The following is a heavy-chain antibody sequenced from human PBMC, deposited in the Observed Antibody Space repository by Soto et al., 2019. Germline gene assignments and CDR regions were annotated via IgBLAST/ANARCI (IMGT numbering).Heavy chain of an antibody. CDR3: ARGSRYFDWLPPRGYYYGMDV. CDR1: GGTFSSYA. V-gene: IGHV1-69*13. Sequence: AASVKVSCKASGGTFSSYAISWVRQAPGQGLEWMGGIIPIFGTANYAQKFQGRVTITADESTSTAYMELSSLRSEDTAVYYCARGSRYFDWLPPRGYYYGMDVWGQGTTVTVSS. J-gene: IGHJ6*02. D-gene: IGHD3-9*01. CDR2: IIPIFGTA.